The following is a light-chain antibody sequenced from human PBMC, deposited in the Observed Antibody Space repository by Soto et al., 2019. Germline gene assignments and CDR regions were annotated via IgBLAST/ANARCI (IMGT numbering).Light chain of an antibody. V-gene: IGKV1-5*03. Sequence: DIEMTQSPSTLPASIGDTVTITCRTSQSVDTWLAWYQHKSGKAPKLLIYRASSLATGVPSRFSGSGSGTAFTLTITSLQPDDFATYYCQHYNDYSRVFGQGTQVEIK. CDR2: RAS. CDR1: QSVDTW. CDR3: QHYNDYSRV. J-gene: IGKJ1*01.